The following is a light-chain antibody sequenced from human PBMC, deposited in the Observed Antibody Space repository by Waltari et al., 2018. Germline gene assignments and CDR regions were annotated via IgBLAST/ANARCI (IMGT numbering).Light chain of an antibody. CDR1: QSISNH. CDR3: QQSYSTLPFT. Sequence: DIQMTQSPSSLSASVGDRVTITCRASQSISNHLNWYQQKPGEAPKLLIYGASRLQSGVPSRFSGSGSGTDFALTISSLRPEDFATYYCQQSYSTLPFTFGPGTKVDFK. V-gene: IGKV1-39*01. J-gene: IGKJ3*01. CDR2: GAS.